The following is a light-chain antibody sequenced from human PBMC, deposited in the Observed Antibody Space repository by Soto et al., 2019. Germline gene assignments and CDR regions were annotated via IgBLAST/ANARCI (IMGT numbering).Light chain of an antibody. CDR2: SNS. Sequence: QSVLTQPPSASGTPGQRVTISCSGSSSNIGSNTVNWYQQLPGTAPKLLIYSNSQRPSGVPDRFSGSKSGTSASLAISGLQSEDEADYYCAAWDDSLNGHVFGTGTKVTI. V-gene: IGLV1-44*01. J-gene: IGLJ1*01. CDR3: AAWDDSLNGHV. CDR1: SSNIGSNT.